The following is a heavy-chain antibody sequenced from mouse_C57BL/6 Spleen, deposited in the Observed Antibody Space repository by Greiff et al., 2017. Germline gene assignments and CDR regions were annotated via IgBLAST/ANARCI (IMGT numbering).Heavy chain of an antibody. D-gene: IGHD2-3*01. V-gene: IGHV1-81*01. CDR2: IYPRSGNT. Sequence: QVQLQQSGAELARPGASVKLSCKASGYTFTSYGISWVKQRTGQGLEWIGEIYPRSGNTYYNEKFKGKATLTADKSSRTAYMELRSLTSEDSAVYFCAESYDGYYAYWGQGTLVTVSA. CDR1: GYTFTSYG. J-gene: IGHJ3*01. CDR3: AESYDGYYAY.